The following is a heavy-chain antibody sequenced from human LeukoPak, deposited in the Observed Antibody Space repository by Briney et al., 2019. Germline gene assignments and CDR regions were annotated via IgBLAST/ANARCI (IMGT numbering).Heavy chain of an antibody. CDR2: IYYSGST. Sequence: SETLSLTCTVSGGSISSYYWSWIRQPPGKGLEWIGCIYYSGSTNYNPSLKSRVTISVDTSKNQFSLKLSSVTAADTAVYYCARHWGGQLGLHNFDYWGQGTLVTVSS. D-gene: IGHD6-6*01. CDR1: GGSISSYY. J-gene: IGHJ4*02. V-gene: IGHV4-59*01. CDR3: ARHWGGQLGLHNFDY.